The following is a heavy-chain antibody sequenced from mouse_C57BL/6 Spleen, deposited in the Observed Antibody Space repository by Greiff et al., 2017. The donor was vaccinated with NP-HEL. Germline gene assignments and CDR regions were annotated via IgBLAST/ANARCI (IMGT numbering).Heavy chain of an antibody. CDR2: IDPENGDT. V-gene: IGHV14-4*01. CDR1: GFNIKDDY. J-gene: IGHJ4*01. Sequence: EVQLQQSGAELVRPGASVKLSCTASGFNIKDDYMHWVKQRPEQGLEWIGWIDPENGDTEYASKFQGKATITADTSSNTAYLQLSSLTSEDTAVYYCTTSDYSTPHAMDYWGQGTSVTVSS. D-gene: IGHD2-5*01. CDR3: TTSDYSTPHAMDY.